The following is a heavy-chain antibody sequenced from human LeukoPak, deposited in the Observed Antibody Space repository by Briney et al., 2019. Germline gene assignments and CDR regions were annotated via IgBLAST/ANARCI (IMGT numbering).Heavy chain of an antibody. V-gene: IGHV3-21*01. CDR1: GFTFSSYS. Sequence: PGGSLRLSCAASGFTFSSYSMNWVRQAPGKGLEWVSSISSSSSYIYYADSVKGRFTISRDNAKNSLYLQMNSLRAEDTAVYYCASGGFIAAAFDYWGQGTLVTVSS. CDR2: ISSSSSYI. D-gene: IGHD6-13*01. J-gene: IGHJ4*02. CDR3: ASGGFIAAAFDY.